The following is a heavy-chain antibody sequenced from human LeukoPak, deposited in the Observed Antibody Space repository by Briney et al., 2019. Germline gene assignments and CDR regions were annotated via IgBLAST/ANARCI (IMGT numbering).Heavy chain of an antibody. J-gene: IGHJ6*04. CDR3: DRDGTAKGNYGMDV. CDR2: IYHSGST. CDR1: GGSLSSGAYS. D-gene: IGHD1/OR15-1a*01. V-gene: IGHV4-30-2*01. Sequence: SQTLSLTCAVSGGSLSSGAYSWSWIRQPPGMGREWIGYIYHSGSTYYNPSLKSRATISVDWSKNQFSLKLSSVTAAGTAVYYCDRDGTAKGNYGMDVWGKGTTVTVSS.